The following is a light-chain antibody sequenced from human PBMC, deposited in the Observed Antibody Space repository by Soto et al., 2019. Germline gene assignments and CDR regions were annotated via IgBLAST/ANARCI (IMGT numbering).Light chain of an antibody. CDR3: QQRSNWPIT. CDR2: DAS. CDR1: QSVSSY. J-gene: IGKJ5*01. Sequence: EIVLTQSPGTRSLSRGERATLXXRASQSVSSYLAWYQQKPGQAPRXVIYDASNRATGIPARFSGSGSGTDFTLTISSLEPEDFAVYYCQQRSNWPITFGQGTRLEIK. V-gene: IGKV3-11*01.